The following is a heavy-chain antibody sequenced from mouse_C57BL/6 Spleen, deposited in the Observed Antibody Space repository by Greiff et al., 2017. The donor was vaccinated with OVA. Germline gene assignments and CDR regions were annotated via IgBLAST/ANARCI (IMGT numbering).Heavy chain of an antibody. Sequence: EVHLVASGGGLVKPGGSLKLSCAASGFTFSDYGMHWVRQAPEKGLEWVAYISSGSSTIYYADTVKGRFTISRDNANNTLFLQMTSLRSEDTAMYYCAREGLWPYFDYWGQGTTLTVSS. CDR1: GFTFSDYG. V-gene: IGHV5-17*01. D-gene: IGHD1-1*02. CDR2: ISSGSSTI. J-gene: IGHJ2*01. CDR3: AREGLWPYFDY.